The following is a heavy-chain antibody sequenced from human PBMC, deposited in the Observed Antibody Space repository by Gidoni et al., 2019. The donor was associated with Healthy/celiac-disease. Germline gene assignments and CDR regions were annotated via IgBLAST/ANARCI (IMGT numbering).Heavy chain of an antibody. CDR2: IRGSGGST. CDR3: AKDRRTPRGYYGMDV. D-gene: IGHD3-10*01. CDR1: GFTFTCYA. V-gene: IGHV3-23*01. J-gene: IGHJ6*02. Sequence: EVQLLESGGGLVQPGGSLSLFCAASGFTFTCYAMGWVRQAPGKGLEWVPAIRGSGGSTYYADSGKGRFTISRDNSKNTLYLQMNSLRAEDTAVYYCAKDRRTPRGYYGMDVWGQGTTVTVSS.